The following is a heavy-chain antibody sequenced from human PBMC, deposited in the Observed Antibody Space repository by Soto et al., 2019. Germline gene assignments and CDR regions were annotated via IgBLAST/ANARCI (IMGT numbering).Heavy chain of an antibody. CDR3: ASGSYYFDF. V-gene: IGHV6-1*01. Sequence: TLSLTCAISGDSVSSIGAAWNWIRQSPSRGLEWLGRTYYRSKWSNDYAVSVKGRITINPDTSKNKFSLLLNSVTPEDTAVYYCASGSYYFDFWGQGTLVTVSS. CDR1: GDSVSSIGAA. D-gene: IGHD3-16*02. CDR2: TYYRSKWSN. J-gene: IGHJ4*02.